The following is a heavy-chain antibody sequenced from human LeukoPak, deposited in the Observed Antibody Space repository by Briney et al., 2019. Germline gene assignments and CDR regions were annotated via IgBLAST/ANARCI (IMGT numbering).Heavy chain of an antibody. CDR2: ISAYNGNT. Sequence: ASVKVSCKASGYTFTSYGISWVRQAPGQGLEWMGWISAYNGNTNYAQKLQGRVTMTTDTSTSTAYMELRSLRSDDTAVYYCARDGVDSSSWALFDYWGQGTLVTVSS. CDR3: ARDGVDSSSWALFDY. J-gene: IGHJ4*02. V-gene: IGHV1-18*01. D-gene: IGHD6-13*01. CDR1: GYTFTSYG.